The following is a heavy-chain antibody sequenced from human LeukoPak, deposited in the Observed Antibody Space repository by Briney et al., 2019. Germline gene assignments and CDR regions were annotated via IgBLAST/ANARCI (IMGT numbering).Heavy chain of an antibody. Sequence: GGSLRLSCTASGFTFGDYAMSWVRQAPGKGLEWVGFIRGKAYGGTTEYAASVNGRFTISRDDSKSIAYLQMNSLKTEDTAVYYCMRLSRSVDYWGQGTLVTVSS. D-gene: IGHD6-25*01. V-gene: IGHV3-49*04. CDR3: MRLSRSVDY. CDR1: GFTFGDYA. CDR2: IRGKAYGGTT. J-gene: IGHJ4*02.